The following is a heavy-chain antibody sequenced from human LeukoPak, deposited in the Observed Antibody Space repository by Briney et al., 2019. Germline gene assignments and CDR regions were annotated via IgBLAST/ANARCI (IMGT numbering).Heavy chain of an antibody. Sequence: ASVKVSCKASGYTFTCNYIHWVRQAPGQGLEWMGMIHPRDGSTSYAQKFQGRVTVTRDTSTSTVHMELSGLRSEDTAVYYCARDQEGFDYWGQGTLVTVSS. CDR2: IHPRDGST. CDR1: GYTFTCNY. V-gene: IGHV1-46*01. CDR3: ARDQEGFDY. J-gene: IGHJ4*02.